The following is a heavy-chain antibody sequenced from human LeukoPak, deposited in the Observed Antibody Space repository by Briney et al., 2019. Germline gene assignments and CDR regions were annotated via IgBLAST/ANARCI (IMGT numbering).Heavy chain of an antibody. CDR3: AKTGAGYYYMDV. Sequence: PGGSLRLSCAASGFSFSDYSMNWVRQAPGKGLEWVSYITSGGITIYYADSVKGRFTISRDNSKNTLYLQMNSLRAEDTAVYYCAKTGAGYYYMDVWGKGTTVTVSS. CDR1: GFSFSDYS. D-gene: IGHD7-27*01. CDR2: ITSGGITI. V-gene: IGHV3-48*01. J-gene: IGHJ6*03.